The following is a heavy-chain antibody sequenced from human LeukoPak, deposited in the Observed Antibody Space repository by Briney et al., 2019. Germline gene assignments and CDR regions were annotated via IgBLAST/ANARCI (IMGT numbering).Heavy chain of an antibody. V-gene: IGHV3-53*01. CDR3: ARENDMGYCSGGRCYKGYNAMDV. J-gene: IGHJ6*02. Sequence: GGSLRLSCAASGFTLSDHYMSWVRQAPGKGLEWVSVIFSGGSTYYADSVKGRFTISRDNSKNTLYLQMNSLRAEDTAVYYCARENDMGYCSGGRCYKGYNAMDVWGQGTTVTVSS. D-gene: IGHD2-15*01. CDR1: GFTLSDHY. CDR2: IFSGGST.